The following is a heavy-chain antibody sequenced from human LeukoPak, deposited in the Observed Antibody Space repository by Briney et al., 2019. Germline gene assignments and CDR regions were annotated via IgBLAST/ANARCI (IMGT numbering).Heavy chain of an antibody. V-gene: IGHV3-21*01. CDR3: ARAHNWKYGTFDY. CDR2: SSSSSSYI. J-gene: IGHJ4*02. Sequence: GGSLRLSCAASGFAFSSYSMNWVRQAPGKGLEWVSSSSSSSSYIYYADSVKGRFTISRDNAKNSLYLQMNSLRAEDTAVYYCARAHNWKYGTFDYWGQGTLVTVSS. CDR1: GFAFSSYS. D-gene: IGHD1-7*01.